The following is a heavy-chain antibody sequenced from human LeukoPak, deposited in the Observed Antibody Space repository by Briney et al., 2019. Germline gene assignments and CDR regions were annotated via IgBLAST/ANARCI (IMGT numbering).Heavy chain of an antibody. D-gene: IGHD1-26*01. CDR1: GYTFTSYA. CDR3: ARDSRAGARDY. V-gene: IGHV1-3*01. CDR2: INAGNGNT. Sequence: GASVKVSCKASGYTFTSYAMHWVRQSPGQRLEWMGWINAGNGNTKYSQKFQGRVTITRDTSASTDYMELSSLRSEDTAVYYCARDSRAGARDYWGQGTLVTVSS. J-gene: IGHJ4*02.